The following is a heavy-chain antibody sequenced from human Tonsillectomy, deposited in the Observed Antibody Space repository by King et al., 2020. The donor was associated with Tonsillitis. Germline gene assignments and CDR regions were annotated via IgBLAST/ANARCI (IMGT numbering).Heavy chain of an antibody. CDR1: GFTFSSYD. CDR2: IGTDGDT. V-gene: IGHV3-13*01. CDR3: AREPKGYYYGMDV. Sequence: VQLVESGGGLVQPGGSLRLSCAASGFTFSSYDMHWVRQATGQGLEWVSSIGTDGDTYYPGPVKGRFTISRENAKNCLYLQMNSLRAGDTAVYYCAREPKGYYYGMDVWGQGTTVTVSS. J-gene: IGHJ6*02.